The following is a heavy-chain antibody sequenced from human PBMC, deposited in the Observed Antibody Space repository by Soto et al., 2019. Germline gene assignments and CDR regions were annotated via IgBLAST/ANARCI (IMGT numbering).Heavy chain of an antibody. CDR1: GIRFSMDA. Sequence: GSWCLSCSASGIRFSMDAMHWVRQAPGKGLEYVSGISSNEDSTYYADSVKGRVTISRDNSKSMLFLQMSSLRTEDTAVYYCVQSATIAGAATDCFDYWAQGTLVTVSS. D-gene: IGHD1-26*01. CDR3: VQSATIAGAATDCFDY. V-gene: IGHV3-64D*06. J-gene: IGHJ4*02. CDR2: ISSNEDST.